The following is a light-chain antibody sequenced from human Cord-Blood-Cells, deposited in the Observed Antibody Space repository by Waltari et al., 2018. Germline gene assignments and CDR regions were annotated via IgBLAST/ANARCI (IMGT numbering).Light chain of an antibody. J-gene: IGLJ2*01. Sequence: QSALTQPASVSGSPGQSITISCTGTSSDVGGYHYVSWYQQHPGKAPNLMIYDVSKRPSGVSHRFSGSKSGNTAPLTISGLQAEEEADYYGSSYTSSSTVVFGGGTKLTVL. CDR1: SSDVGGYHY. CDR3: SSYTSSSTVV. CDR2: DVS. V-gene: IGLV2-14*01.